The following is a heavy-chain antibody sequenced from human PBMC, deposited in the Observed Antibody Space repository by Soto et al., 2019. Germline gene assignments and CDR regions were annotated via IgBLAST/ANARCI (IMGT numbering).Heavy chain of an antibody. CDR2: IFYLGSS. D-gene: IGHD3-3*02. CDR1: GDSIISSDFY. CDR3: ARHSLALRKNNWFDP. Sequence: SETLSLTCTVSGDSIISSDFYWGWVRQPPGKGLEWIGSIFYLGSSYYDPSLKSRVTMSVDTSKNQFSLRLRSVTAADTALYFCARHSLALRKNNWFDPWGQGIMVTSPQ. V-gene: IGHV4-39*01. J-gene: IGHJ5*02.